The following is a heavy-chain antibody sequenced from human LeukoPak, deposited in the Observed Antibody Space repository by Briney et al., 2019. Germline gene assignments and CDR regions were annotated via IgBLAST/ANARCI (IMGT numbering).Heavy chain of an antibody. V-gene: IGHV4-34*01. Sequence: SETLSLTCAVYGGSFSGYYWSWIRQPPGKGLEWIGEINHSGSTNYNPSLKSRVTISVDTSKNQFSLKLSPVTAADTAVYYCARCSSGWYGVRYYFDYWGQGTLVTVSS. CDR2: INHSGST. CDR1: GGSFSGYY. CDR3: ARCSSGWYGVRYYFDY. J-gene: IGHJ4*02. D-gene: IGHD6-19*01.